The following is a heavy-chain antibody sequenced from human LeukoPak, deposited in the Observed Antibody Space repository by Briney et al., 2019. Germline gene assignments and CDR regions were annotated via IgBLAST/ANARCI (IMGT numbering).Heavy chain of an antibody. CDR3: AREGGQWLVSDY. J-gene: IGHJ4*02. Sequence: PGMSLRLSCAASGFTFSSSTMHWVRQAPGKGLEWVAVISYDGSNKYYADSVKGRFTISRDNSKNTLYLQMNSLRAEDTAVYYCAREGGQWLVSDYWGQGTLVTVSS. CDR1: GFTFSSST. V-gene: IGHV3-30*04. D-gene: IGHD6-19*01. CDR2: ISYDGSNK.